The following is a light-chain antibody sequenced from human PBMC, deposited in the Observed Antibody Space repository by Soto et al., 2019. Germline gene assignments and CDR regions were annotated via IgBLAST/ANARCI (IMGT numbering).Light chain of an antibody. V-gene: IGLV2-14*01. J-gene: IGLJ2*01. CDR3: TSYRSSSTVV. Sequence: QSALTQPASVSGSPGQSITISCTGTSSEVGAYNSVSWYQQHPGKAPKLMIYEVSNRPSGLSISFSGSKSRNTASLTISGPHDVEQADYSGTSYRSSSTVVFGGGAKVTVL. CDR2: EVS. CDR1: SSEVGAYNS.